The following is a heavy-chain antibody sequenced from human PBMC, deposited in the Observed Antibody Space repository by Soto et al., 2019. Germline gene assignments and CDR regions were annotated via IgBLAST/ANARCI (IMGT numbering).Heavy chain of an antibody. CDR3: ATMGTPATGLYHFDD. Sequence: QVQLQESGPGLVKPAQTLSLTCTVSGGSISSGNYYWSWIRQPPGKGLEWIGFISYSGSTYYNASLTSRFTISVATSKNKFSLNLSFVTAADSAVYYCATMGTPATGLYHFDDWGQGTLVTVSS. CDR2: ISYSGST. V-gene: IGHV4-30-4*01. J-gene: IGHJ4*02. D-gene: IGHD1-7*01. CDR1: GGSISSGNYY.